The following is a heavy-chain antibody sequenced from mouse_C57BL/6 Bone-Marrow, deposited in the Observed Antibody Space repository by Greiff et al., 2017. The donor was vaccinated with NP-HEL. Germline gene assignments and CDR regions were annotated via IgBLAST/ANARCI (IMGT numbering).Heavy chain of an antibody. D-gene: IGHD1-1*01. CDR1: GYTFTSYG. CDR2: IYPRSGNT. CDR3: ARWGYYGSSLSY. V-gene: IGHV1-81*01. Sequence: QVQLQQSGAELARPGASVKLSCKASGYTFTSYGISWVKQRTGQGLEWIGEIYPRSGNTYYNEKFKGKATLTADKSSSTAYMELRSLTTEDSAVYFWARWGYYGSSLSYWGQGTLVTVSA. J-gene: IGHJ3*01.